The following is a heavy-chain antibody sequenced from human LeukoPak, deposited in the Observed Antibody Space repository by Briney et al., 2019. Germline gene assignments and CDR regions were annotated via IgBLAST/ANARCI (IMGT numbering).Heavy chain of an antibody. J-gene: IGHJ4*02. D-gene: IGHD6-19*01. CDR1: GFTLSSNY. Sequence: GGSLRLSSAASGFTLSSNYMSWVRQAPGKGREWVSGIYSGGSTYYADSVKGRFTISRDNSKNTLNPQMNSRRDEDTAVYYCARDAYSSGWYSDYWGQGTLVTVPS. CDR2: IYSGGST. V-gene: IGHV3-53*01. CDR3: ARDAYSSGWYSDY.